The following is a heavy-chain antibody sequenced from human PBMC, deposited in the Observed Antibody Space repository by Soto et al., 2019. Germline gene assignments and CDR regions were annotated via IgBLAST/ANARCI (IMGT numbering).Heavy chain of an antibody. CDR1: GGSISSGGYY. CDR3: ARASTRSGYCSSTSCPDFDY. J-gene: IGHJ4*02. CDR2: IYYSGST. V-gene: IGHV4-31*03. D-gene: IGHD2-2*01. Sequence: SETLSLTCTVSGGSISSGGYYWSWIRQHPGKGLEWIGYIYYSGSTYYNPSLKSRVTISVDTSKNQFSLKLSSVTAADTAVYYCARASTRSGYCSSTSCPDFDYWGQGTLVTVSS.